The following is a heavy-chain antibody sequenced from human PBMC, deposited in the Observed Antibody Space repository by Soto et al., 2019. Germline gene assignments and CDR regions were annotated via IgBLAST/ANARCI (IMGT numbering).Heavy chain of an antibody. CDR1: GGTFSSYA. CDR2: IIPMFATA. Sequence: QVQLVQSGAEVKKPGSSVKVSCKASGGTFSSYAISWLRQAPGQGLEWMGGIIPMFATANYAQKFQGRVTMTTDTSTSTAYMELRSLRSDDTAVYYCARVGVGATRSKLDYWGQGTLVTVSS. CDR3: ARVGVGATRSKLDY. V-gene: IGHV1-69*06. J-gene: IGHJ4*02. D-gene: IGHD1-26*01.